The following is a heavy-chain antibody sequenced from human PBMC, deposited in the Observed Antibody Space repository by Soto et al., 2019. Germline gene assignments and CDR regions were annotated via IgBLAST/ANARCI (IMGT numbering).Heavy chain of an antibody. CDR1: GFTFSNYA. V-gene: IGHV3-23*01. Sequence: GGSLRLSCAASGFTFSNYAMSWVRQAPGKGLEWVSGIGGSGYSTNYADSVKGQVTISADKSISTAYLQWSSLKASDTAMYYCARCPGGPSGWIYFDYWGQGTLVTVSS. CDR2: IGGSGYST. D-gene: IGHD6-19*01. J-gene: IGHJ4*02. CDR3: ARCPGGPSGWIYFDY.